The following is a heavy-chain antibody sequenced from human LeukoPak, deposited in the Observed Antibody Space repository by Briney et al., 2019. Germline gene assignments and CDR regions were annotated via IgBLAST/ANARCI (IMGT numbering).Heavy chain of an antibody. J-gene: IGHJ4*02. CDR3: ASPNYYDSSGYYF. Sequence: GGSLRLSCAASGFTFSTYSMNWVRQAPGKGLEWVSYISSSSSTIYYADSVKGRFTISRDKAKNSLYLQMNSLRAEDTAVYYCASPNYYDSSGYYFWGQGTLVTVSS. D-gene: IGHD3-22*01. CDR1: GFTFSTYS. CDR2: ISSSSSTI. V-gene: IGHV3-48*01.